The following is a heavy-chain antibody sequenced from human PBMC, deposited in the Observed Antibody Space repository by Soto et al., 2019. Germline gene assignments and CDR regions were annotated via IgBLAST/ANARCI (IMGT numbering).Heavy chain of an antibody. D-gene: IGHD1-1*01. V-gene: IGHV1-18*01. CDR2: IGAHNGNT. CDR3: ARGRYGDY. J-gene: IGHJ4*02. Sequence: QVHLVQSGAEVKMPGGSVKVSSKGPGYAFSTYGITWVRQAPGQGLEWMGWIGAHNGNTNYAQKLQGRVTVTRDTSTSTAYMELRSLRSDDTAVYYCARGRYGDYWGQGALVTVSS. CDR1: GYAFSTYG.